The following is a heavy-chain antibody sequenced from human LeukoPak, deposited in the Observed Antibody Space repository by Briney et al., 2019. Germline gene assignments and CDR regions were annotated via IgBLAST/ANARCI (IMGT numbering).Heavy chain of an antibody. CDR2: IYYSGST. J-gene: IGHJ5*02. CDR1: GGSISSSSYY. V-gene: IGHV4-39*07. CDR3: ARDVAAAGSFDP. Sequence: SETLSLTCTVSGGSISSSSYYWGWIRQPPGKGLEWIGSIYYSGSTYYNPSLKSRVTISVDTSKNQFSLKLSSVTAADTAVYYCARDVAAAGSFDPWGQGTLVTVSS. D-gene: IGHD6-13*01.